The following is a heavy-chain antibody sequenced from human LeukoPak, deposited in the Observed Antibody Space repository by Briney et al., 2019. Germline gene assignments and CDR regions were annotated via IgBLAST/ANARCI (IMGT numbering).Heavy chain of an antibody. Sequence: GLEWXXXXXISIISIYYADSVKGLFTISRDNAKNSLYLQMNSLTAEDTAVYYCARAPGIAVAGTCFDYWGQGTLVTVSS. J-gene: IGHJ4*02. V-gene: IGHV3-21*01. CDR2: XXISIISI. D-gene: IGHD6-19*01. CDR3: ARAPGIAVAGTCFDY.